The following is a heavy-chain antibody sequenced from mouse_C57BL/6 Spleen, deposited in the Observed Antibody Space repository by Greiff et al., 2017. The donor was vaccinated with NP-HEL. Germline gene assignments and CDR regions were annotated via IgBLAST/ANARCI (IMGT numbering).Heavy chain of an antibody. CDR2: ISSGSSTI. J-gene: IGHJ4*01. D-gene: IGHD2-4*01. CDR1: GFTFSDYR. V-gene: IGHV5-17*01. Sequence: EVMLVESGGGLVKPGGSLKLSCAASGFTFSDYRMHWVRQAPEKGLEWVAYISSGSSTIYYADTVKGRFTISRDNAKNTLFLQMTSLRSEDTAMYYCARTMITTRDYYAMDYWGQGTSVTVSS. CDR3: ARTMITTRDYYAMDY.